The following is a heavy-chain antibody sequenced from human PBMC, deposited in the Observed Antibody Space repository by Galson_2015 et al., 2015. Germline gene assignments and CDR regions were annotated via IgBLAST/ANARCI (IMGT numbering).Heavy chain of an antibody. CDR3: ARDTLAYFFDF. CDR1: GFSFSSYG. D-gene: IGHD3-16*01. J-gene: IGHJ4*02. CDR2: IWYDGSII. Sequence: SLRLSCAASGFSFSSYGMHWVRQAPGKGLEWVALIWYDGSIIHYSDSVKGRFTISRDNSKNTLYLQMNSLRAEDTAFYYCARDTLAYFFDFWGQGTLVTVSS. V-gene: IGHV3-33*01.